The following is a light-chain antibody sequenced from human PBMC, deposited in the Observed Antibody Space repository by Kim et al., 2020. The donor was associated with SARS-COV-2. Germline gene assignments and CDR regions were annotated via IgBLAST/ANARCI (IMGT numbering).Light chain of an antibody. CDR2: AAS. J-gene: IGKJ2*01. V-gene: IGKV3-20*01. CDR1: QSISSTL. Sequence: PGERATPPCRASQSISSTLVAWYQQKLGQAPRLLIFAASSRAAGTPDRFSGSGSGTDFTLTISRVEPDDFAVYYCQQFSTSPPAYTFGQGTKLEIK. CDR3: QQFSTSPPAYT.